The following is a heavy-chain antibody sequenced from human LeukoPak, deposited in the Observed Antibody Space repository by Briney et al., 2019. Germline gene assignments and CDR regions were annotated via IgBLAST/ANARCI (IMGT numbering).Heavy chain of an antibody. Sequence: PGGSLRLSCAASGFTFSNYWMSWVRQAPGKGLEWVANIKQDGSEKYYADSVKGRFTISRDNAESSLYLQLNSLRVEDAAVYHCASTQTFDYWGQGTLVTVPS. V-gene: IGHV3-7*05. CDR3: ASTQTFDY. J-gene: IGHJ4*02. CDR1: GFTFSNYW. CDR2: IKQDGSEK.